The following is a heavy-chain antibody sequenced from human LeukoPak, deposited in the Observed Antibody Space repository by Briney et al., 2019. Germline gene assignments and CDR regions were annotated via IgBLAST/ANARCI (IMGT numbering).Heavy chain of an antibody. D-gene: IGHD5-18*01. CDR2: IKQDGSEK. V-gene: IGHV3-7*01. CDR1: GFTFSNFW. CDR3: ARHLSGVTGYTYGRGIDY. J-gene: IGHJ4*02. Sequence: GGSLRLSCAAAGFTFSNFWMSWVRQAPGKGLEWVANIKQDGSEKYYVDSVKGRFTISRDNAKKSLYLQMNSLRAEDTAVYYCARHLSGVTGYTYGRGIDYWGQGTLVTVSS.